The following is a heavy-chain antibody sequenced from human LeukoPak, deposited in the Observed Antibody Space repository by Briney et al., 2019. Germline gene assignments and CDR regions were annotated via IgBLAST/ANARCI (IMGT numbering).Heavy chain of an antibody. CDR2: TYYRSKWYN. V-gene: IGHV6-1*01. CDR1: GDSVSSYSAG. Sequence: SQTLSLTCTISGDSVSSYSAGWNWIRQSPSRGLEWLGRTYYRSKWYNEYALSVRSRITISPDTSKNQVSLQLNSVTPDDTAFYYCGRDIGAAIGHWGQGTLVTVSS. D-gene: IGHD6-13*01. CDR3: GRDIGAAIGH. J-gene: IGHJ4*02.